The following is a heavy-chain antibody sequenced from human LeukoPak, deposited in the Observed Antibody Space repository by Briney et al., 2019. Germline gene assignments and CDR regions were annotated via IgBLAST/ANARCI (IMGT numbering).Heavy chain of an antibody. V-gene: IGHV3-7*03. CDR2: IKQDGSEK. CDR1: GFTFIKYW. D-gene: IGHD1-26*01. J-gene: IGHJ4*02. Sequence: GGSVRLSCTTSGFTFIKYWMTWVRQAPGKGLEWVANIKQDGSEKYYVDSVKGRFTISRDNAKNSLYLQMNSLRAEDTALYYCASGGIYYGAAFDFWGQGTLVTVSS. CDR3: ASGGIYYGAAFDF.